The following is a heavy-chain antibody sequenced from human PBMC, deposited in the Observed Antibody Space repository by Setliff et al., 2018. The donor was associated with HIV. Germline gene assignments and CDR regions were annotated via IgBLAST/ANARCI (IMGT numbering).Heavy chain of an antibody. CDR2: IYYGGST. Sequence: SETLSLTCTVSGDSITTNYWSWIRQSPGKGLEWIGSIYYGGSTNYNPSLKSRVTISLDTSRNQVFLNLTSVTDADTAVYYCARSIKAALRAGAFDVWGQGTMVTVSS. J-gene: IGHJ3*01. D-gene: IGHD2-15*01. V-gene: IGHV4-59*01. CDR1: GDSITTNY. CDR3: ARSIKAALRAGAFDV.